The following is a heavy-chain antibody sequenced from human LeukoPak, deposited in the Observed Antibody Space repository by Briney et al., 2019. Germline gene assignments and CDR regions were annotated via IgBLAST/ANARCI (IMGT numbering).Heavy chain of an antibody. V-gene: IGHV3-23*01. CDR3: AKYGGALGYCSSTSCSDY. CDR2: ISGSGGST. D-gene: IGHD2-2*01. Sequence: GGSLRLSCAASGFTFSSYAMSWVRQAPGKGLEWVSAISGSGGSTYYADSVKGRFTISRDNSKNTLYLQMNSLRAEDTAVYYCAKYGGALGYCSSTSCSDYWGQGTLVTVSS. J-gene: IGHJ4*02. CDR1: GFTFSSYA.